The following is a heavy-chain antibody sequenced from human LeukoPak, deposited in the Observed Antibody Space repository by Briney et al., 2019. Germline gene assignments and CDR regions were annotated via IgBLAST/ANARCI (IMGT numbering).Heavy chain of an antibody. D-gene: IGHD3-22*01. CDR3: ARRAVRGDSSGYYYNWFDP. J-gene: IGHJ5*02. Sequence: GESLKISCKGSGYSFTSYWIGWVRQVPGKGLEWMGIIYPGDSDTRYSPSFQGQVTISADKSISTAYLQWSSPKASDTAMYYCARRAVRGDSSGYYYNWFDPWGQGTLVTVSS. CDR2: IYPGDSDT. CDR1: GYSFTSYW. V-gene: IGHV5-51*01.